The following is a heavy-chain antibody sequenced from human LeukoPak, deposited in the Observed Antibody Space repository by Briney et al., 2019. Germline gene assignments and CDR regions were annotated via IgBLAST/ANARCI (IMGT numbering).Heavy chain of an antibody. Sequence: GGSLRLSCAASGFTFSRYWMSWVRQAPGKGLEWVANIKQDGSEKYYVDSVKGRFTISRDNAKISLYLQMNSLRAEDTAIYYCARSAGSSGWYEGYYFDYWGQGTLVTVSA. CDR1: GFTFSRYW. V-gene: IGHV3-7*01. J-gene: IGHJ4*02. CDR3: ARSAGSSGWYEGYYFDY. D-gene: IGHD6-13*01. CDR2: IKQDGSEK.